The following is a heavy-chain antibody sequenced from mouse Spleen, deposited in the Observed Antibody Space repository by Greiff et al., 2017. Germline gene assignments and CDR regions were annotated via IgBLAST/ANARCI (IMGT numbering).Heavy chain of an antibody. D-gene: IGHD2-3*01. CDR1: GYTFTSYW. V-gene: IGHV1-69*01. CDR3: ARSFLYDGLDY. Sequence: QVQLQQSGAELVMPGASVKLSCKASGYTFTSYWMHWVKQRPGQGLEWIGEIDPSDSYTNYNQKFKGKATLTVDKSSSTAYMQLSSLTSEDSAVYYCARSFLYDGLDYWGQGTTLTVSS. J-gene: IGHJ2*01. CDR2: IDPSDSYT.